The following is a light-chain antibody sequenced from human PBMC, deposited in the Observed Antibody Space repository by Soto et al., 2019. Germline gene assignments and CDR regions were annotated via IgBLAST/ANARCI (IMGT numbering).Light chain of an antibody. V-gene: IGLV4-69*01. CDR2: LNSDGSH. J-gene: IGLJ3*02. CDR3: QTCGTGIQV. Sequence: QYVLTQSPSASASLGASVKLTCTLSSGHSSYAIAWHQQQPEKGPRYLMKLNSDGSHSKGDGIPDRFSGSSSGAERYLTISGRQSEDEADYYCQTCGTGIQVFGGGAKVTVL. CDR1: SGHSSYA.